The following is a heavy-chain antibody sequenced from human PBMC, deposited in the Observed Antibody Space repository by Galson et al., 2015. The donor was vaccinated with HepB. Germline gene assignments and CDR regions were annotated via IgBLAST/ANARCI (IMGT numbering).Heavy chain of an antibody. CDR3: ARGTPYNFDTSGYFPLYYLDY. D-gene: IGHD3-22*01. CDR2: IYGGGST. V-gene: IGHV3-66*02. J-gene: IGHJ4*02. CDR1: GFTVSSNY. Sequence: SLRLSCAASGFTVSSNYMSWVRQAPGKGLEWVSVIYGGGSTYYADPVKGRFSISRDNSKNTLSLQMSSLRAEDTAVYYYARGTPYNFDTSGYFPLYYLDYWGQGTLVTVSS.